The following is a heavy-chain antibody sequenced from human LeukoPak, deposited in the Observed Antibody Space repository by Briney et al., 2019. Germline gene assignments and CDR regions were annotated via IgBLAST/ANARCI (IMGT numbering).Heavy chain of an antibody. Sequence: GRSLRLSCTASGFTFGDYVMSWVRQAPGKGLEWVGFIRSKAYGGTTKNAASVKGRFTISRDDSRSIAYLQMNSLKTEDTAVYYCTRRYNYDSSGYYYVRDAFDIWGQGTMVTVSS. CDR2: IRSKAYGGTT. CDR1: GFTFGDYV. CDR3: TRRYNYDSSGYYYVRDAFDI. V-gene: IGHV3-49*04. D-gene: IGHD3-22*01. J-gene: IGHJ3*02.